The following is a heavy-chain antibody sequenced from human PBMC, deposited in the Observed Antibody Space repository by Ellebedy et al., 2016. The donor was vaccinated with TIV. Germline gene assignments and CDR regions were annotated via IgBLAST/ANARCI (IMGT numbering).Heavy chain of an antibody. CDR3: ASNYDILTGYMDWFDP. D-gene: IGHD3-9*01. V-gene: IGHV4-4*07. Sequence: SETLSLTCTVSGGSISSYYWSWIRQPAGKGLEWIGRIYTSGSTNYNPSLKSRVTMSVDTSKNQFSLKLSSVTAADTAVYYCASNYDILTGYMDWFDPWGQGTLVTVSS. CDR2: IYTSGST. J-gene: IGHJ5*02. CDR1: GGSISSYY.